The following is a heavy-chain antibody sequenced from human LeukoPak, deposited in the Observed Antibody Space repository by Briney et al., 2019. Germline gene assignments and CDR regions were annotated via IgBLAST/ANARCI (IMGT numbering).Heavy chain of an antibody. V-gene: IGHV4-30-2*01. CDR2: INHSGST. CDR1: GGSISSGGYY. J-gene: IGHJ3*02. Sequence: SQTLSLTCTVSGGSISSGGYYWSWIRQPPGKGLEWIGEINHSGSTNYNPSLKSRVTISVDTSKNQFSLKLSSVTAADTAVYYCARGRRARDAFDIWGQGTMVTVSS. CDR3: ARGRRARDAFDI. D-gene: IGHD1-14*01.